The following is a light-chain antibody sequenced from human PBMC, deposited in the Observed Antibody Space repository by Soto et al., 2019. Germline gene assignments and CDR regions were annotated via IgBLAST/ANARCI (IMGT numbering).Light chain of an antibody. J-gene: IGKJ1*01. CDR3: QHYGSSWT. Sequence: EIVLTQSPGTLSLSPGERATLSCRASQSVSSSYLAWYQQKAGQAPRLLIYGASNRATGIPDRFSGSGSGTDFILTISRLEPEDFAVYYCQHYGSSWTFGQGPKVEIK. CDR1: QSVSSSY. V-gene: IGKV3-20*01. CDR2: GAS.